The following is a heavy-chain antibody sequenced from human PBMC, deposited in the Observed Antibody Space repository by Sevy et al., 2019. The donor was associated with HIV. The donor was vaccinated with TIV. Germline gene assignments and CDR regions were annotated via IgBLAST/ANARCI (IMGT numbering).Heavy chain of an antibody. CDR2: INQDGSKI. D-gene: IGHD6-6*01. CDR3: ARVLIFEKSYGQYRFMDY. Sequence: GGSLRLSCAASGFTFTTYWMTWVRQAPGKGLEWVANINQDGSKINYVDSVKGRFIISRDNAKKSLYVQMNSLRADDTAVYYCARVLIFEKSYGQYRFMDYWGQGTLVTVSS. CDR1: GFTFTTYW. V-gene: IGHV3-7*01. J-gene: IGHJ4*02.